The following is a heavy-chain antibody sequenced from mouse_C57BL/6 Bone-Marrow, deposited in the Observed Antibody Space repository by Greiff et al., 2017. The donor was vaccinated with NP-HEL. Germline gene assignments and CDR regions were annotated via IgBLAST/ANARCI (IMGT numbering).Heavy chain of an antibody. D-gene: IGHD1-1*01. Sequence: EVQRVESGAELVRPGASVKLSCTASGFNIKDDYMHWVKQRPEQGLEWIGWIDPENGDTEYASKFQGKATITADTSSNTAYLQLSSLTSEDTAVYYCTRVGSSYDYWGQGTTLTVSS. CDR2: IDPENGDT. J-gene: IGHJ2*01. CDR3: TRVGSSYDY. CDR1: GFNIKDDY. V-gene: IGHV14-4*01.